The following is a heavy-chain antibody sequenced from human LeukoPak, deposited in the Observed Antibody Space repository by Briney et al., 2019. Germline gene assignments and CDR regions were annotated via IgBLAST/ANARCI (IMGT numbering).Heavy chain of an antibody. D-gene: IGHD1-1*01. V-gene: IGHV4-39*02. J-gene: IGHJ4*02. Sequence: PSETLSLTCTVSGDSISSSNYYWGWIRQPPGKGLEWIGSICSGGNTCYNPSLQSRVTISADSSKNHFFLQLTSATAADTAVYFCARDGPWKSDVWGRGTLVTVSS. CDR1: GDSISSSNYY. CDR3: ARDGPWKSDV. CDR2: ICSGGNT.